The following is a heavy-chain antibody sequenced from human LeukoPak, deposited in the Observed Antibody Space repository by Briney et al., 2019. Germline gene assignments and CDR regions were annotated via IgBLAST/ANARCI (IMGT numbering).Heavy chain of an antibody. CDR1: GGSFSGYY. Sequence: SETLSLTCAVYGGSFSGYYWSLIRQPPGKGLEWIGEINHSGSTNYNPSLKSRVTISVDTSKNQFSLKLSSVTAADTAVYYCARRDFGLPPPPVDYWGQGTLVTVSS. CDR2: INHSGST. D-gene: IGHD3/OR15-3a*01. CDR3: ARRDFGLPPPPVDY. J-gene: IGHJ4*02. V-gene: IGHV4-34*01.